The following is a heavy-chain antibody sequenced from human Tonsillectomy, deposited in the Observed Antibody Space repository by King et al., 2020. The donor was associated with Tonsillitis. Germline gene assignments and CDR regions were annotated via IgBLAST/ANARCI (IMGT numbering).Heavy chain of an antibody. CDR2: INSDTSLI. Sequence: VQLVESGGGLVHAGGSLRLSCAASGFSFSSYAMNWVRQAPGKGLEWVSHINSDTSLIDYADSVRGRFTISSDNAKNSLYLQMNSLRDEDTAVYYCVRDHNWAFDSWGQGTLVTVSS. D-gene: IGHD1-20*01. J-gene: IGHJ4*02. CDR1: GFSFSSYA. V-gene: IGHV3-48*02. CDR3: VRDHNWAFDS.